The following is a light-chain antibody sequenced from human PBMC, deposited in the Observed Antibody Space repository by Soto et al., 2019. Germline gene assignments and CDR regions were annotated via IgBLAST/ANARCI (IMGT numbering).Light chain of an antibody. J-gene: IGKJ2*01. V-gene: IGKV3-15*01. CDR3: QQYNTWPPYT. CDR2: DAS. CDR1: QSITSH. Sequence: EIVMTQSPATLSVSPGERATLSCRARQSITSHLAWYQQKPGQTPRLLIYDASTRATGIPARFSASGSGTESTLTISSVLSEDFAVYYCQQYNTWPPYTFGQGTKLAIK.